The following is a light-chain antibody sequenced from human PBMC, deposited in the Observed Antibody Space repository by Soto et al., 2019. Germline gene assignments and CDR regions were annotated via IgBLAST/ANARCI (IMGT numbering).Light chain of an antibody. V-gene: IGKV3-20*01. Sequence: EIVLTQSPGTLSLSPGERATLSCRASQSVSSSYLAWYQQKPGQAPRLLIYDASSRATGIPDRFSGSGSGNDFTLTISRLEPEDFAVYYCQQYGSSPRTFGQGTKVEIK. CDR2: DAS. CDR3: QQYGSSPRT. CDR1: QSVSSSY. J-gene: IGKJ1*01.